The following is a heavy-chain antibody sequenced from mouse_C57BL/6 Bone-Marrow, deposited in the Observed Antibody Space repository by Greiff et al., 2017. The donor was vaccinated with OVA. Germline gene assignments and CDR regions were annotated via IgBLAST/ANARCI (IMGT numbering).Heavy chain of an antibody. CDR2: ISSGSSTI. CDR3: ATGPIYDGYYSYWYFDV. V-gene: IGHV5-17*01. J-gene: IGHJ1*03. CDR1: GFTFSDYG. D-gene: IGHD2-3*01. Sequence: EVKLVESGGGLVKPGGSLKLSCAASGFTFSDYGMHWVRQAPEKGLEWVAYISSGSSTIYYADTVKGRFTISRDNAKNTLFLQMTSLRSEDTAMYYCATGPIYDGYYSYWYFDVWGTGTTVTVSS.